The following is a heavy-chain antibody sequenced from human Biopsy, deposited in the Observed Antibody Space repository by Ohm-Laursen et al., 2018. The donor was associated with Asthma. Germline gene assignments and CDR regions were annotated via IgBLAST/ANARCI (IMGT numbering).Heavy chain of an antibody. Sequence: TLSLACTVSNGSISSNFYYWGWIRQHPGKGLEWFGFIHYSGSTSYNPSLKGGVTISVDTSKNQFSLKLSSVTAADTAVYYCARASVAASSNWFDPWGQGTLVTVSS. D-gene: IGHD6-19*01. J-gene: IGHJ5*02. CDR1: NGSISSNFYY. V-gene: IGHV4-30-4*08. CDR3: ARASVAASSNWFDP. CDR2: IHYSGST.